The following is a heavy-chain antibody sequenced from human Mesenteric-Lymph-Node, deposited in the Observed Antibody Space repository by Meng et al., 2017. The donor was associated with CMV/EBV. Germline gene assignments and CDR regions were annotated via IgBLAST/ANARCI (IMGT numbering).Heavy chain of an antibody. CDR1: GYSFTNYW. D-gene: IGHD2-21*01. CDR2: IDPSDSFT. V-gene: IGHV5-10-1*01. J-gene: IGHJ1*01. CDR3: ARDQLWRGNRFHEY. Sequence: NGSGYSFTNYWISWVRQVPGKGLEWMGTIDPSDSFTKYSPSFQGHVAISTDNSNTTAYLQWSSLKASDTAIYYCARDQLWRGNRFHEYWGQGTLVTVSS.